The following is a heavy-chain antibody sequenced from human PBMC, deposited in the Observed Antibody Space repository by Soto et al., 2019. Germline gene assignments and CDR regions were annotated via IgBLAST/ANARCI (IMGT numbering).Heavy chain of an antibody. CDR2: IGRGGDT. CDR3: ARELADPVTTAWYFDL. CDR1: GFTFSSSD. Sequence: PGGSLRLSXAASGFTFSSSDMHWVRHVTGKGLEWVSAIGRGGDTYYPGSVKGRFTISRENAKNSLYLQMNNLRAGDTAVYYCARELADPVTTAWYFDLWGRGTLVTVSS. J-gene: IGHJ2*01. V-gene: IGHV3-13*01. D-gene: IGHD4-17*01.